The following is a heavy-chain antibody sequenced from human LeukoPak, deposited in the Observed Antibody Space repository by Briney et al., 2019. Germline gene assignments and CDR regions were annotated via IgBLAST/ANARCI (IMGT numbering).Heavy chain of an antibody. J-gene: IGHJ4*02. CDR2: INPTGGST. D-gene: IGHD6-6*01. Sequence: GASVKVSCKASGYTFPSYFMHWVRQAPGQWLEWMGIINPTGGSTTYAQKFQGRVTMTRDMSTSTVYMELSSLRSDDTAVYYCARTAARRFDYWGQGTLVTVSS. CDR1: GYTFPSYF. CDR3: ARTAARRFDY. V-gene: IGHV1-46*01.